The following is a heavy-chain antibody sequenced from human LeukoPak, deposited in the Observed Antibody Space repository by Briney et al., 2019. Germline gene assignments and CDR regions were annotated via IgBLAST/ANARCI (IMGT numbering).Heavy chain of an antibody. CDR3: AGGPGISTSGY. CDR2: IYYTGSS. J-gene: IGHJ4*02. D-gene: IGHD2-15*01. Sequence: SETLSLTCSVFNASISRYFWSWVRQPPGKGLEWIGYIYYTGSSTFNPSLRSRVSMSVDTSKNQFSLKLRSVTAADTALYYCAGGPGISTSGYWGQGALVTVSS. V-gene: IGHV4-59*01. CDR1: NASISRYF.